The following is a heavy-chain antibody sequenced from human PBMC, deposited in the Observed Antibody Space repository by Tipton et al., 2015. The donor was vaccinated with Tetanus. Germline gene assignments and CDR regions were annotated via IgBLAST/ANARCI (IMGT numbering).Heavy chain of an antibody. CDR1: GGSITSGAYL. CDR2: IYYSGST. V-gene: IGHV4-61*08. D-gene: IGHD1-14*01. CDR3: ARGTGDY. J-gene: IGHJ4*02. Sequence: LRLSCAVSGGSITSGAYLWSWIRQPPGKGLEWIGYIYYSGSTNYNPSLKSRVTISVDTSKNQFSLKLSSVTAADTAVYYCARGTGDYWGQGTLVTVSS.